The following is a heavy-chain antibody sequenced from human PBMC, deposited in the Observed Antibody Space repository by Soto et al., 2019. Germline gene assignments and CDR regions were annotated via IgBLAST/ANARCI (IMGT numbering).Heavy chain of an antibody. CDR2: IIPILGII. Sequence: QVQVVQSGAEVKKPGSSVKVSCKASGGTFSSYTINWVRQAPGQGLEWMGRIIPILGIINYAQNFQGRVTITADKSTSTAYMELRSLRSEDTAVYYCARVREEYCSSSSCRHWFDPWGQGTLVTVSS. V-gene: IGHV1-69*02. CDR1: GGTFSSYT. CDR3: ARVREEYCSSSSCRHWFDP. J-gene: IGHJ5*02. D-gene: IGHD2-2*01.